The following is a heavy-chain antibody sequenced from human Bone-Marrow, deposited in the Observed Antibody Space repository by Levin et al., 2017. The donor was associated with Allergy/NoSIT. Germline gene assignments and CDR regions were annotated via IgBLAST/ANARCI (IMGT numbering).Heavy chain of an antibody. Sequence: GESLKISCAASGFTFSNYWMHWVRQAPGKGLVWVSRIHPDGSSTTHTDSVKGRFTISRDNAKNTLYLQMNSLRAEDTAVYYCTRDSYWQSVYYGMDAWGKGTTVTDSS. CDR2: IHPDGSST. D-gene: IGHD2-15*01. V-gene: IGHV3-74*01. CDR1: GFTFSNYW. CDR3: TRDSYWQSVYYGMDA. J-gene: IGHJ6*04.